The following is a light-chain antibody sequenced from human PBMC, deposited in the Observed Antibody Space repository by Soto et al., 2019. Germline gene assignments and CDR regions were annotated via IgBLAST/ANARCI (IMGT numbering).Light chain of an antibody. CDR1: QSVSSSY. Sequence: EIVLTQSPGTLSLSPGERATLSCRASQSVSSSYLAWYQQKPGQAPRLLIYGASSRATGIPDRFSGSGSGTAFTLTISRLEPEDFAVYYCHQYGSLYTFGQGPKVEIK. J-gene: IGKJ2*01. CDR3: HQYGSLYT. CDR2: GAS. V-gene: IGKV3-20*01.